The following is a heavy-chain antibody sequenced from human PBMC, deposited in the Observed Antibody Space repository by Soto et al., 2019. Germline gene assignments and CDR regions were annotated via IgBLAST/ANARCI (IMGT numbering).Heavy chain of an antibody. Sequence: EVQLVESGGGLVQPGRSLRLSCAASGFTFDDFAMHWVRQAPGKGLEWVSGINWNSGDINYADAVKGRFTISRDNAKNTLYLQMNSLRAVETALYYCAKDYAGYYYYIDVWGKGTTVSVSS. CDR1: GFTFDDFA. CDR2: INWNSGDI. J-gene: IGHJ6*03. V-gene: IGHV3-9*01. CDR3: AKDYAGYYYYIDV.